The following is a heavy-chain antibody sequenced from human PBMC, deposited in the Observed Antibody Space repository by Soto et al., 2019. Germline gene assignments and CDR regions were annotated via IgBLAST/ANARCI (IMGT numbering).Heavy chain of an antibody. D-gene: IGHD6-13*01. Sequence: PGGSLRLSCAASGFTFSSYAMSWVRQAPGKGLEWVSALSGSGGSTYYSDSVKGRFTISRDNSKNTLYLQMNSLRAEDTAVYYCAKTTIAAAGYFDYWGQGTLVTVSS. V-gene: IGHV3-23*01. CDR2: LSGSGGST. CDR1: GFTFSSYA. J-gene: IGHJ4*02. CDR3: AKTTIAAAGYFDY.